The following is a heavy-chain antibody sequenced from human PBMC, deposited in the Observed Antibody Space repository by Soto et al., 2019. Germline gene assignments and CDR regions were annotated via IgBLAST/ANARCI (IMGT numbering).Heavy chain of an antibody. J-gene: IGHJ4*02. CDR1: GGSINTFY. CDR2: IFSRGST. CDR3: AREGSYSAYNFAHGIQLWSFDF. D-gene: IGHD5-12*01. V-gene: IGHV4-4*07. Sequence: QVRLQESGPGLLKPSETLSLTCTVSGGSINTFYWSWVRQPAGKGLEWIGRIFSRGSTSFNPSLESRFEMSVDTSKNPFSLTLTSVTAADMAVYYCAREGSYSAYNFAHGIQLWSFDFWGQGALVTVSS.